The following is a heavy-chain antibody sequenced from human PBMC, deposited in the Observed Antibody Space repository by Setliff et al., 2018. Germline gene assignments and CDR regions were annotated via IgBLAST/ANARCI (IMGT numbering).Heavy chain of an antibody. J-gene: IGHJ6*03. V-gene: IGHV1-69*10. Sequence: ASVKVSCKSSGGTFVNYAFSWVRQAPGQGLEWMGGIIPVLGKRNYAQRVQGRVTIAADKYTNTVYMELKTLTSEDTAMYFCARSDPHITTSGDYYYYMDVWGTGTTVTVSS. D-gene: IGHD1-20*01. CDR1: GGTFVNYA. CDR3: ARSDPHITTSGDYYYYMDV. CDR2: IIPVLGKR.